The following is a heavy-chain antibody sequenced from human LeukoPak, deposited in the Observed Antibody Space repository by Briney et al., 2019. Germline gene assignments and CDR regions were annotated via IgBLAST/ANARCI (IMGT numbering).Heavy chain of an antibody. J-gene: IGHJ6*02. CDR1: GYTFTNYG. V-gene: IGHV1-18*01. CDR3: ARYSAVVVAPYYYYYGMDV. D-gene: IGHD2-15*01. Sequence: ASVKVSCKAAGYTFTNYGISWVRQAPGQGLEWMGWISAYNGNTNYAQKLQGRVTMTTDTSTSTAYMELRSLRSDDTAVYYCARYSAVVVAPYYYYYGMDVWGQGTTVTVSS. CDR2: ISAYNGNT.